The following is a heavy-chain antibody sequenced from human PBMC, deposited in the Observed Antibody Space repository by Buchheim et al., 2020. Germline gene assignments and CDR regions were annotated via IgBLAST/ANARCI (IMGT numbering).Heavy chain of an antibody. Sequence: EVQLVESGGGLVQPRGSLRLSCAASGFTFSDYEMNWVRQAPGRGLEWVSYISSTGSTIYYADSVKGRFTISRDNAGNSLFLQMNSLRAEDTAVYHCARATGGYYYYAMDVWGQGTT. CDR1: GFTFSDYE. J-gene: IGHJ6*02. V-gene: IGHV3-48*03. CDR3: ARATGGYYYYAMDV. D-gene: IGHD5-12*01. CDR2: ISSTGSTI.